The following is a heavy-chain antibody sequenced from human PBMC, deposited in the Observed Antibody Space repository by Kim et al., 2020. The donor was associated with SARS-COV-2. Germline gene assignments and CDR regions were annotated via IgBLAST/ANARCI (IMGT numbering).Heavy chain of an antibody. Sequence: SETLSLTCAVYGGSFSGYYWSWIRQPPGKGLEWIGEINHSGSTNYNPSLKSRVTISVDTSKNQFSLKLSSVTAADTAVYYCARVGGERWLTTRGAWDYWGQGTLVTVSS. J-gene: IGHJ4*02. V-gene: IGHV4-34*01. D-gene: IGHD1-1*01. CDR3: ARVGGERWLTTRGAWDY. CDR1: GGSFSGYY. CDR2: INHSGST.